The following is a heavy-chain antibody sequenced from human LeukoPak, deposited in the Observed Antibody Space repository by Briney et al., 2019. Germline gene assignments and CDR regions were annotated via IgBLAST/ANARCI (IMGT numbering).Heavy chain of an antibody. CDR2: IYPGDSDT. V-gene: IGHV5-51*01. J-gene: IGHJ4*02. D-gene: IGHD3-22*01. CDR1: GYSFTSYW. Sequence: GESLKIPCKGSGYSFTSYWIGWVRQMPGKGLEWMGLIYPGDSDTRYIPSFQGQVTISADKPISTAYLQWSSLKASDTAMYYCARLPRDYYDSSGYYWRYFDYWGQGTLVTVSS. CDR3: ARLPRDYYDSSGYYWRYFDY.